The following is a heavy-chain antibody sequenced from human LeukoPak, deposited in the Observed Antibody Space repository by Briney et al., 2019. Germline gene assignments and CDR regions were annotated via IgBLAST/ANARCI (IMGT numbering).Heavy chain of an antibody. V-gene: IGHV4-39*01. D-gene: IGHD6-13*01. CDR3: ARLAAAFNWFDP. CDR1: GGSIGSSSYY. J-gene: IGHJ5*02. CDR2: IYYSGST. Sequence: PSETLSLTCTVSGGSIGSSSYYWGWIRQPPGKGLEWIGSIYYSGSTYYNPSLKSRVTISVDTSKNQFSLKLSSVTAADTAVYYCARLAAAFNWFDPWGQGTLVTVSS.